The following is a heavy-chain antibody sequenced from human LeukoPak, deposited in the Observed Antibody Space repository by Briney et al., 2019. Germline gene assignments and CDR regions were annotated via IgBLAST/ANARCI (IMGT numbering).Heavy chain of an antibody. Sequence: GGSLRLSCAASGFTFGSYAMYWVRQAPGKGLEWVSAISGSGGSTYYADSVKGRFTISRDNSKNTLYLQMNSLRAEDTGVYYCAKRDYGDYGWGQGTLVTVSS. V-gene: IGHV3-23*01. J-gene: IGHJ4*02. D-gene: IGHD4-17*01. CDR1: GFTFGSYA. CDR3: AKRDYGDYG. CDR2: ISGSGGST.